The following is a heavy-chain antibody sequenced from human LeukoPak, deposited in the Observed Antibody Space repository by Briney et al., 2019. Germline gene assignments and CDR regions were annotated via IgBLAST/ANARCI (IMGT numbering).Heavy chain of an antibody. CDR3: ASLKWAYSSADAFDI. CDR2: INPNSGGT. D-gene: IGHD6-25*01. J-gene: IGHJ3*02. Sequence: ASVKVSCKASGYTFTGYYMHWVRQAPGQGLEWMGWINPNSGGTNYAQKFQGRVTMTRDTSISTAYMELSRLRSDDTAVYYCASLKWAYSSADAFDIWGQGTMVTVSS. CDR1: GYTFTGYY. V-gene: IGHV1-2*02.